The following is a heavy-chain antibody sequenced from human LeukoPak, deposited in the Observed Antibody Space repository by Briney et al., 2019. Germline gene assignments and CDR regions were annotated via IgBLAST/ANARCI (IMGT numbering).Heavy chain of an antibody. V-gene: IGHV3-30-3*01. D-gene: IGHD5-18*01. Sequence: GGSLRLSCAASGFTFSDYAMHWVRQAPGKGLEWVAIISYDGNDKYYTDSVKGRFTISRDKSKNTLYLQMNSLRAEDTAVYYCARDRDTAMGLWGQGTLVTVSS. J-gene: IGHJ4*02. CDR3: ARDRDTAMGL. CDR1: GFTFSDYA. CDR2: ISYDGNDK.